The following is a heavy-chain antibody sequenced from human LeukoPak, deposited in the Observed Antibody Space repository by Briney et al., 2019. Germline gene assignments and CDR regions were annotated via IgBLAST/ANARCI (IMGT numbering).Heavy chain of an antibody. CDR2: ISYDGSNK. D-gene: IGHD3-22*01. Sequence: GSLRLSCAASGFTFSSYGMHWVRQAPGKGLEWVAVISYDGSNKYYADSVKGRFTISRDNSKNTLYLQMNSLRAEDTAVYYCAKDPITMIVVVSYYFDYWGQGTLVTVSS. V-gene: IGHV3-30*18. J-gene: IGHJ4*02. CDR1: GFTFSSYG. CDR3: AKDPITMIVVVSYYFDY.